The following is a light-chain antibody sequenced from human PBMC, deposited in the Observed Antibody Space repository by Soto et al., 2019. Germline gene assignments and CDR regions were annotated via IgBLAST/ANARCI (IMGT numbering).Light chain of an antibody. CDR1: QSVSSSY. Sequence: EIVLTQSPGTLSLSPGERANLSCRASQSVSSSYLAWYQQKPGQAPRLLIYGASSRATGITDRFSGSGSGTDFTLTISRLEPEDFAVYYCQQYGSSPFCQGTNVEIK. J-gene: IGKJ1*01. CDR3: QQYGSSP. CDR2: GAS. V-gene: IGKV3-20*01.